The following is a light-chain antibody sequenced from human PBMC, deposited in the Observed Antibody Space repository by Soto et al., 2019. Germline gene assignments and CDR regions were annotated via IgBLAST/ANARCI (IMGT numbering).Light chain of an antibody. CDR2: EVS. CDR1: RSDVGSYNR. Sequence: ALTPPPSVFRAPGQAGTISCTGTRSDVGSYNRVSWYQPPPGTAPKLMIYEVSNRPSGVPDRFSGSKSGNTASLTISGLQAEDEADYYCSSYTSSSTYVFGTGTKVTVL. J-gene: IGLJ1*01. V-gene: IGLV2-18*02. CDR3: SSYTSSSTYV.